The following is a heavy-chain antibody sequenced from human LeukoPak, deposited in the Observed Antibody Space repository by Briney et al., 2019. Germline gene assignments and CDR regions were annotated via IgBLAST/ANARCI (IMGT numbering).Heavy chain of an antibody. V-gene: IGHV4-30-4*08. CDR2: IYYSGST. CDR1: GGSISSGDYY. J-gene: IGHJ4*02. Sequence: SETPSLTCTVSGGSISSGDYYWSWIRQPPGKGLEWIGYIYYSGSTYYNPSLKSRVTISVDTSKNQFSLKLSSVTAADTAVYYCARGGGYGGNSADYWGQGTLVTVSS. D-gene: IGHD4-23*01. CDR3: ARGGGYGGNSADY.